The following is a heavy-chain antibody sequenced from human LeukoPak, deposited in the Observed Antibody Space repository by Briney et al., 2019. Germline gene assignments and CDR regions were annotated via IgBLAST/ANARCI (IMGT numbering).Heavy chain of an antibody. V-gene: IGHV4-34*01. J-gene: IGHJ4*02. CDR1: GGSFSGYY. CDR3: ARGSGAAAGPNDY. D-gene: IGHD6-13*01. Sequence: SETLSLTCAVYGGSFSGYYWSWIRQPPGKGLEWIGEINHSGGTNYNPSLKSRVTISVDTSKNQFSLKLSSVTAADTAVYYCARGSGAAAGPNDYWGQGTLVTVSS. CDR2: INHSGGT.